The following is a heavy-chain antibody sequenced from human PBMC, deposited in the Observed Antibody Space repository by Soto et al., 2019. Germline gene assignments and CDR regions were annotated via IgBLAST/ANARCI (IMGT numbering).Heavy chain of an antibody. CDR1: GYTFTHYY. J-gene: IGHJ4*02. CDR2: INPNGGIT. CDR3: ATSVNSAMAFDY. D-gene: IGHD5-18*01. Sequence: ASVKVSCKASGYTFTHYYIHWVRQAPGQGLEWMGIINPNGGITTYAQKFRAGFSMTRDTSTSTVYLELSSLRSEDSAVYYCATSVNSAMAFDYWSQGTLVTVSS. V-gene: IGHV1-46*01.